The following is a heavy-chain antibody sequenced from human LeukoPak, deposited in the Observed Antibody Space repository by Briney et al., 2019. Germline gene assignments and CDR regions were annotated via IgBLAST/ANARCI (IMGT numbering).Heavy chain of an antibody. CDR3: ARLRYGSVIDY. CDR1: GGSMSTYY. Sequence: SETLSLTCTVSGGSMSTYYWSWIRQPAGKGLEWIGRVYSSGSTNYNPSLKSRVTVSVDTSKNQFSLKLTSVTAADTAVYDCARLRYGSVIDYWGQGTLVTVSS. V-gene: IGHV4-4*07. CDR2: VYSSGST. J-gene: IGHJ4*02. D-gene: IGHD3-10*01.